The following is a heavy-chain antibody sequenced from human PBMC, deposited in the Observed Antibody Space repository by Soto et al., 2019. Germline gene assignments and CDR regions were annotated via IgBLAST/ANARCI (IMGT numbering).Heavy chain of an antibody. CDR3: ARDRRQEATTLYYFDY. D-gene: IGHD5-12*01. V-gene: IGHV1-69*04. Sequence: GASVKVSCKASGYTFTSYDINWVRQATGQGLEWMGRIIPILGIAKYAQKFQGRVTITADKSTSTAYMELSSLRSEDTAVYYCARDRRQEATTLYYFDYWGQGTLVTVSS. CDR2: IIPILGIA. J-gene: IGHJ4*02. CDR1: GYTFTSYD.